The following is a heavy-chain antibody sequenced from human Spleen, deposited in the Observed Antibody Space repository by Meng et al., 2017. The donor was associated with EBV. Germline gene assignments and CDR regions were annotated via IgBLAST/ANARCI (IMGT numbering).Heavy chain of an antibody. V-gene: IGHV7-4-1*02. CDR3: ARGYNAWIQIPFY. D-gene: IGHD5-18*01. CDR1: GYTFTSYV. J-gene: IGHJ4*02. Sequence: QVQLVQSGSVMKEPGASVRVSCKASGYTFTSYVMNWVRQAPGQGLEWVGWINANTGEARYAQGFTGRFVFSLDTSVSTAHLQISSLMAEDTAVYYCARGYNAWIQIPFYWGQGTLVTVSS. CDR2: INANTGEA.